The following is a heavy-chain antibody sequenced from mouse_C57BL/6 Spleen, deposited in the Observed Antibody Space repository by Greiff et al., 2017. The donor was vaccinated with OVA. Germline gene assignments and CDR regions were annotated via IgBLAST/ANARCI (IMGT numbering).Heavy chain of an antibody. Sequence: QVQLQQPGAELVRPGTSVKLSCKASGYTFTSYWMHWVKQRPGQGLEWIGVIDPSDSYTNYNQKFKGKATLTVDTSSSTAYMQLSSLTSEDSAVYYCARTSYYSSPLWYFDVWGTGTTDTVSS. V-gene: IGHV1-59*01. CDR2: IDPSDSYT. CDR1: GYTFTSYW. CDR3: ARTSYYSSPLWYFDV. J-gene: IGHJ1*03. D-gene: IGHD2-5*01.